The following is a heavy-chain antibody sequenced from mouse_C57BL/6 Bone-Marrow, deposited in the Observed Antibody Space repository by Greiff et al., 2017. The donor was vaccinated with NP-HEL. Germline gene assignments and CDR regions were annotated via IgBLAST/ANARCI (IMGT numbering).Heavy chain of an antibody. CDR2: ISSGGSYT. CDR1: GFTFSSYG. CDR3: ARHRNGNYLPWFAY. Sequence: EVQLVESGGDLVKPGGSLKLSCAASGFTFSSYGMSWVRQTPDKRLEWVATISSGGSYTYYPDSVKGRFTISRDNAKNTLYLQMSSLKSEDTAMYYCARHRNGNYLPWFAYWGQGTLVTVSA. J-gene: IGHJ3*01. V-gene: IGHV5-6*01. D-gene: IGHD2-1*01.